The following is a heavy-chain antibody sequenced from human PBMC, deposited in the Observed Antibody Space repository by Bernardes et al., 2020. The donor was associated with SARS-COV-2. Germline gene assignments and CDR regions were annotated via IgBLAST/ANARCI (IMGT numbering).Heavy chain of an antibody. CDR2: ITWYSSDI. J-gene: IGHJ4*02. V-gene: IGHV3-9*01. CDR1: GFTFYYYA. D-gene: IGHD4-17*01. Sequence: SLRLSCAASGFTFYYYAMHWVRQTPGKGLEWVSGITWYSSDIVYTDSVKGRFTISRDNAKNSLYLQMNSLRPEDTGLYYCTRLLDRDFWGQGTLVTVSS. CDR3: TRLLDRDF.